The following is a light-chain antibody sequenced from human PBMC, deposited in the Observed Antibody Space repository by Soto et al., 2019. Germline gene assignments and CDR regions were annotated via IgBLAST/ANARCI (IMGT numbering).Light chain of an antibody. CDR1: QTLLHSNGYNY. CDR3: MQGLQTPYT. J-gene: IGKJ2*01. CDR2: LGS. V-gene: IGKV2-28*01. Sequence: EIVMTQSPLSLPVTPGEPATISCISSQTLLHSNGYNYVSWYLQKPGQSPQLLIFLGSNRAPGVPGRFSGSGSDTDFTLKISRVEAEDVGVYYCMQGLQTPYTFGQGTKLEIK.